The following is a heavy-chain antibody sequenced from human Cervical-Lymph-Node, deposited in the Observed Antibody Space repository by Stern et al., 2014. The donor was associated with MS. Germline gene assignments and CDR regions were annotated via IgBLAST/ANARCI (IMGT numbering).Heavy chain of an antibody. Sequence: EVQLVESGGGLVQPGGSLRLSCAASGFTFSNHWMNWVRQAPGKGLEWVANIKQDGSEDYYVDSVNGRFTISRDNAKNSLYLQMNSLRAEDTAVYYCSRGLQGGFWRQGTLVTVSS. D-gene: IGHD6-25*01. V-gene: IGHV3-7*01. CDR2: IKQDGSED. CDR1: GFTFSNHW. CDR3: SRGLQGGF. J-gene: IGHJ4*02.